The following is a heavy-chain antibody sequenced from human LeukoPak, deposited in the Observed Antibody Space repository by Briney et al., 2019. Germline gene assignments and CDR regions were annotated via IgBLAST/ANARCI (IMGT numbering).Heavy chain of an antibody. V-gene: IGHV4-59*01. CDR1: GGSISSYY. J-gene: IGHJ5*02. D-gene: IGHD6-6*01. CDR2: IYYSGST. Sequence: SETLSLTCTVSGGSISSYYWSWIRQPPGKGLEWIGYIYYSGSTNYNPSLKSRVTISVDTSKSQFSLKLSSVTAADTAVYYCARYHSSSSWFLGNWFDPWGQGTLVTVSS. CDR3: ARYHSSSSWFLGNWFDP.